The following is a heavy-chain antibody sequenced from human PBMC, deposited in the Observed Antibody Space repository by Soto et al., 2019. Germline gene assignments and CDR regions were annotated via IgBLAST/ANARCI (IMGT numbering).Heavy chain of an antibody. V-gene: IGHV4-30-4*01. CDR3: DRLSGYDPAGAADK. CDR2: TYYSGGS. D-gene: IGHD5-12*01. CDR1: GASVSSAEHY. J-gene: IGHJ4*02. Sequence: QVQLQESGPGLVKASQTLSLTCTLSGASVSSAEHYWSWIRQPPGKGLEWIGYTYYSGGSYYNAPLQRRVGISVDTFQNKCSLKLTSGTAAGTDVYYCDRLSGYDPAGAADKWGPGILVSVTS.